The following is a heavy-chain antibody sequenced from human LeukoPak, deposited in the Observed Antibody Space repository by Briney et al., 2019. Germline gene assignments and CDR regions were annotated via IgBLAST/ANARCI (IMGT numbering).Heavy chain of an antibody. D-gene: IGHD1-26*01. CDR2: ISSSSSYI. CDR3: ARVRVGATKVNALDY. V-gene: IGHV3-21*01. J-gene: IGHJ4*02. CDR1: GFTFSSYS. Sequence: GGSLRLSCAASGFTFSSYSMNWVRQAPGKGLEWVSSISSSSSYIYYADSVKGRFTISRDNAKNSLYLQMNSLRAEDTAVYYCARVRVGATKVNALDYWGQGTLVTVSS.